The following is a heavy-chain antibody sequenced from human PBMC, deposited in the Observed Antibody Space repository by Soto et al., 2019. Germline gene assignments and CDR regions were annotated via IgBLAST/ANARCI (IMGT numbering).Heavy chain of an antibody. Sequence: PSETLSLTCTVSGGSISSGGYYWNWIRQHPGKGLEWIGYIYYSGSTYYNPSLKSRVTISVDTSKNQFSLKLSSVTAADTAVYYCARDRGRDGYNYEFDYWGQGTLVTVSS. J-gene: IGHJ4*02. CDR3: ARDRGRDGYNYEFDY. CDR2: IYYSGST. D-gene: IGHD5-12*01. V-gene: IGHV4-31*03. CDR1: GGSISSGGYY.